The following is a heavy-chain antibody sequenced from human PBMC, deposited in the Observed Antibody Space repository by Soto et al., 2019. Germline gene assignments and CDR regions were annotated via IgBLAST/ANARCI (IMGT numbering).Heavy chain of an antibody. CDR2: IKSETDGGTI. Sequence: GGSLRLSCAASGFAFDTAWMNWVRQGPGKGLEWVGRIKSETDGGTIDYAAPVKGTFTISRDDSKSTLYLQMNSLKVEDTAVYYCTTTLYSKYGYWGQGTVVTVSS. CDR1: GFAFDTAW. V-gene: IGHV3-15*07. J-gene: IGHJ4*02. D-gene: IGHD4-4*01. CDR3: TTTLYSKYGY.